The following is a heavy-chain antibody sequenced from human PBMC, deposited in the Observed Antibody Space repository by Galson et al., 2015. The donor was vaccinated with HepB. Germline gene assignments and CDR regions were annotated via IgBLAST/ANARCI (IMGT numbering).Heavy chain of an antibody. Sequence: ETLSLTCTVSGGSISSSSYYWGWIRQPPGKGLEWIGSIYYSGSTYYNPSLKSRVTISVDTSKNQFSLKLSSVTAADTAVYYCARQEIRSPGTGGWFDPWGQGTLVTVSS. V-gene: IGHV4-39*01. CDR1: GGSISSSSYY. D-gene: IGHD3-10*01. J-gene: IGHJ5*02. CDR2: IYYSGST. CDR3: ARQEIRSPGTGGWFDP.